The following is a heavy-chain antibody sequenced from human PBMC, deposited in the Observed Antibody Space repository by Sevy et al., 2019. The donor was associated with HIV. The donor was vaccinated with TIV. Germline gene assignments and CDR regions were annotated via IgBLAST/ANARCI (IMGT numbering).Heavy chain of an antibody. CDR1: GFTFSNYN. Sequence: GGSLRLSCAASGFTFSNYNMNWVRQAPGEGLEWVSSITSSSDYMYDADSVKGRFTISRDNAKNSLYLQMNSLRAEDTAVYYCARDRRTLNYYASSGYNYYFDYWGQGTLVTVSS. CDR2: ITSSSDYM. V-gene: IGHV3-21*01. J-gene: IGHJ4*02. D-gene: IGHD3-22*01. CDR3: ARDRRTLNYYASSGYNYYFDY.